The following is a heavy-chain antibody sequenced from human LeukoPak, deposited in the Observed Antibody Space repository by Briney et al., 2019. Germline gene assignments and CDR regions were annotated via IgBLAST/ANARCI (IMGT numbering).Heavy chain of an antibody. CDR1: GFTFSSYD. CDR3: AKVPYSDYGSGRPPFMDV. D-gene: IGHD3-10*01. CDR2: ITLSGGST. J-gene: IGHJ6*02. V-gene: IGHV3-23*01. Sequence: GGSLRLSCAASGFTFSSYDMSWVRQAPGKGLEWVSSITLSGGSTFYADSVKGRFTISRDNSKNTLYLQMDSLRAEDTAGYYCAKVPYSDYGSGRPPFMDVWGQGTTVAVSS.